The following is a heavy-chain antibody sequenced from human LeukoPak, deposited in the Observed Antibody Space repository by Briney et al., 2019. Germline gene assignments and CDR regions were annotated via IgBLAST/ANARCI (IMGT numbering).Heavy chain of an antibody. J-gene: IGHJ1*01. D-gene: IGHD4-17*01. CDR1: GFTFSSYS. Sequence: GGPLRLSCAASGFTFSSYSMNWVRQAPGKGLEWVSSISSSSSYIYYADSVKGRFTISRDNAKNSLYLQMNSLRAEDTAVYYCASTVTTNSAEYFQHWGQGTLVTVSS. V-gene: IGHV3-21*01. CDR3: ASTVTTNSAEYFQH. CDR2: ISSSSSYI.